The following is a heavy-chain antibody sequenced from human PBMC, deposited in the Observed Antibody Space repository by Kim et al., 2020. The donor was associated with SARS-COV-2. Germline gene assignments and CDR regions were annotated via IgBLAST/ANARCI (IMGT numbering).Heavy chain of an antibody. Sequence: DSGKGRFTISGDRSKNTLYMQMNSLRTEDTAVYFCAKTEYSGNFYGPFDYWGQGTLVTISS. CDR3: AKTEYSGNFYGPFDY. J-gene: IGHJ4*02. D-gene: IGHD1-26*01. V-gene: IGHV3-23*02.